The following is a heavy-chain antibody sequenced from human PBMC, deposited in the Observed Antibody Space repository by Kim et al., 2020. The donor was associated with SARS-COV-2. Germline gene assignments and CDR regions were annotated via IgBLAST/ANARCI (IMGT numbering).Heavy chain of an antibody. D-gene: IGHD3-3*01. V-gene: IGHV3-48*02. J-gene: IGHJ4*02. CDR1: GFTFSSYS. Sequence: GGSLRLSCAASGFTFSSYSMNWVRQAPGKGLEWVSYISSSSSTIYYADSVKSRFTISRDNAKNSLYLQMNSLRDEDTAVYYCASLTYYDFWSGYTDYWGQGTLVTVSS. CDR2: ISSSSSTI. CDR3: ASLTYYDFWSGYTDY.